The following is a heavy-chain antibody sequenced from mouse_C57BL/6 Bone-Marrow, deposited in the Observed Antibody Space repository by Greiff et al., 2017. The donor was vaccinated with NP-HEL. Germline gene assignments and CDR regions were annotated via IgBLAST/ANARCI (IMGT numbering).Heavy chain of an antibody. CDR3: ARAHDYGSSDWYFDV. Sequence: EVHLVESEGGLVQPGSSMKLSCTASGFTFSDYYMAWVRQVPEKGLEWVANINYDGSSTYYLDSLKSRFIISRDNAKNILYLQMSSLKSEDTATYYCARAHDYGSSDWYFDVWGTGTTVTVSS. CDR1: GFTFSDYY. V-gene: IGHV5-16*01. D-gene: IGHD1-1*01. J-gene: IGHJ1*03. CDR2: INYDGSST.